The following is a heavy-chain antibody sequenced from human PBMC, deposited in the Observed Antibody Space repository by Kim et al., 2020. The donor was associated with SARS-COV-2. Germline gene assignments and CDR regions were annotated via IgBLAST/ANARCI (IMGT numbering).Heavy chain of an antibody. V-gene: IGHV3-48*02. J-gene: IGHJ4*02. Sequence: GGSLRLSCSASGFTFSSYHMNWVRQAPGEGLEWVSYITRRSDVIYYADSVKGRFTISRYNAKSSLYLQMNSLREEDTAVYFCVRDSGHGYAGDYWGQGALVTVSS. D-gene: IGHD5-18*01. CDR3: VRDSGHGYAGDY. CDR2: ITRRSDVI. CDR1: GFTFSSYH.